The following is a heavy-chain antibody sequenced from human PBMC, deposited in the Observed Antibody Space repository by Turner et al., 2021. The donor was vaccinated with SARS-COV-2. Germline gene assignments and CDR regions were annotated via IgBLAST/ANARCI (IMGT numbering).Heavy chain of an antibody. CDR2: IYPGDSDI. CDR3: ARPLYSSSWSDLSMSAFDI. CDR1: GSRFSSYW. Sequence: EVQLVRSGAEVRRTGESLKISCKGSGSRFSSYWIGWVRQMPGQGLEGMGNIYPGDSDIKYGPSVQGQVTISADKSISTAYMQWSSLKASDTAMYYGARPLYSSSWSDLSMSAFDIWGQGTMVTVSS. V-gene: IGHV5-51*03. D-gene: IGHD6-13*01. J-gene: IGHJ3*02.